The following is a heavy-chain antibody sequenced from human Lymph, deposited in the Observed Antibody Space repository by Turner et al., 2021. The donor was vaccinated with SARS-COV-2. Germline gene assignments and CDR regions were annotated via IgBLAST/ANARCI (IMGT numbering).Heavy chain of an antibody. D-gene: IGHD3-22*01. CDR2: ISGSGGST. Sequence: EVQLLESGGGLVQPGGSLRLHCAASEFTFSSYAMSWVRHAPGKGLEWVSVISGSGGSTYYADSVKGRFTISRDNSKNTLYLQMNSLRAEDTAVYYCAKNEMAMIVVVITLFDYWGQGTLVTVSS. CDR3: AKNEMAMIVVVITLFDY. V-gene: IGHV3-23*01. J-gene: IGHJ4*02. CDR1: EFTFSSYA.